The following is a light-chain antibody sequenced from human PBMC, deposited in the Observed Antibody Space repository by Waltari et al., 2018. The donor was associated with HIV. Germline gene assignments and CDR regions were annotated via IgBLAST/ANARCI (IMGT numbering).Light chain of an antibody. J-gene: IGLJ3*02. CDR2: EVS. CDR1: SSDVGGYKY. CDR3: SSYTSSSTV. V-gene: IGLV2-14*01. Sequence: QSALTQPASVSGSPGQSITISCTGTSSDVGGYKYVSWYQQHPGKAPKLMIYEVSNRPSGVSKRFSGSKSGNTASLTISGLQAEDEADYYCSSYTSSSTVFGGGTKLTVL.